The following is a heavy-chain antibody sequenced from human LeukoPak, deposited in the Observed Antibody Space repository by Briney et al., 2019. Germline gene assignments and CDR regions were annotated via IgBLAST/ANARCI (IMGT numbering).Heavy chain of an antibody. CDR3: ARLRYCSSGSCYYFVY. J-gene: IGHJ4*02. CDR2: INWADDK. CDR1: ASSLSTSSMC. Sequence: SGPTLVNPTQTLTLTRTFSASSLSTSSMCVSWIRQPPGKALEWLPRINWADDKYYSTSLKTRLTISKDTSQNQVVLTMTNMDPVDTATYYCARLRYCSSGSCYYFVYWGQGTLVTVSS. V-gene: IGHV2-70*11. D-gene: IGHD2-15*01.